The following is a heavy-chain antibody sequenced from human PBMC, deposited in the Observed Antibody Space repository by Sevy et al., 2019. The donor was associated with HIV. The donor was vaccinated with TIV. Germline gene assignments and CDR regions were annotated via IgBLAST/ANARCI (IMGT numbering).Heavy chain of an antibody. D-gene: IGHD2-15*01. Sequence: SQTLSLTCAISGDSVSSNSAAWNWIRQSPSRGLEWLGRTYYRSKWYNDYAVSVKSRITINPDTSNNQFSLQLNSVTPEDTAVYDCARAGGGGYCSGGSCYSSYYYFYGMDVWGQGTTLTVSS. CDR1: GDSVSSNSAA. CDR2: TYYRSKWYN. J-gene: IGHJ6*02. V-gene: IGHV6-1*01. CDR3: ARAGGGGYCSGGSCYSSYYYFYGMDV.